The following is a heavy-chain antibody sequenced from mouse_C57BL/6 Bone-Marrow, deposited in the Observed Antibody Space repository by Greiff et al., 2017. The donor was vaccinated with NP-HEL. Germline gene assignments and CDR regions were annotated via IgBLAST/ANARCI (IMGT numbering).Heavy chain of an antibody. J-gene: IGHJ1*03. CDR3: ASPYYGSRHWYFDV. CDR2: INPSTGGT. V-gene: IGHV1-42*01. Sequence: EVQLVESGPELVKPGASVKISCKASGYSFTGYYMNWVKQSPEKSLEWIGEINPSTGGTTYNQKFKAKATLTVDKSSSTAYMQLKSLTSEDSAVYYCASPYYGSRHWYFDVWGTGTTVTVSS. D-gene: IGHD1-1*01. CDR1: GYSFTGYY.